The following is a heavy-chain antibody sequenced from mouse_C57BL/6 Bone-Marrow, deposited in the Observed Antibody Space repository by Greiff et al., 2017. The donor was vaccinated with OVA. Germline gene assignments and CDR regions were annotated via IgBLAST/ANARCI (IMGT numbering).Heavy chain of an antibody. D-gene: IGHD1-1*01. CDR1: GYTFTSYW. Sequence: QVQLQQPGAELVRPGTSVKLSCKASGYTFTSYWMHWVKQRPGQGLEWIGVIDPSDSYTNYNQKFKGKATLTVDTSSSTAYMQLSSLTSEDSAVYYCGITTVVAGFDYWGQGTTLTVSS. CDR2: IDPSDSYT. CDR3: GITTVVAGFDY. J-gene: IGHJ2*01. V-gene: IGHV1-59*01.